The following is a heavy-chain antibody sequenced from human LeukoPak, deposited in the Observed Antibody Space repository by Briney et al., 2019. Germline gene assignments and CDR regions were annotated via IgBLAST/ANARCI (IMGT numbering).Heavy chain of an antibody. D-gene: IGHD3-10*02. CDR3: ARSIFGDNDY. CDR1: GSTFSSYA. J-gene: IGHJ4*02. V-gene: IGHV3-30*04. CDR2: ISYDGINK. Sequence: PGGSLRLSCAASGSTFSSYAMHWVRQAPGKGLEWVAVISYDGINKYYADSVKGRFTISRDNSKNTLYLQMNSLRAEDTAVYYCARSIFGDNDYWGQGTLVTVSS.